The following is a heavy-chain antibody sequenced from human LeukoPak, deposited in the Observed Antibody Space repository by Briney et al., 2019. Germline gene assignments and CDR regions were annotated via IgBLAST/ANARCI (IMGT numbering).Heavy chain of an antibody. V-gene: IGHV3-21*01. CDR3: AREASSGYYSSDAFDI. CDR2: ISSSSSYI. J-gene: IGHJ3*02. Sequence: GGSLRLSCAASGFTFSSYSMNWVRQAPGKGLEWVSSISSSSSYIYYADSVKGRFTISRDNAKNSLYLQMNSLRAEDTAVYYCAREASSGYYSSDAFDIWGQGTMVTVSS. CDR1: GFTFSSYS. D-gene: IGHD3-22*01.